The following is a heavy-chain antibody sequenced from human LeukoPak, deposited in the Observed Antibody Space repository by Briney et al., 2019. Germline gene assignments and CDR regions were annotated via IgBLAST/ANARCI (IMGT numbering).Heavy chain of an antibody. CDR1: GGSISSYY. CDR3: ARHPKDGYRTEFDY. CDR2: IYYSGST. Sequence: KPSETLSLTCTVSGGSISSYYWSWIRQPPGKGLEWIGYIYYSGSTNYNPSLKSRVTISVDTSKNQFSLELSSVTAADTAVYYCARHPKDGYRTEFDYWGQGTLVTVSS. V-gene: IGHV4-59*08. D-gene: IGHD5-24*01. J-gene: IGHJ4*02.